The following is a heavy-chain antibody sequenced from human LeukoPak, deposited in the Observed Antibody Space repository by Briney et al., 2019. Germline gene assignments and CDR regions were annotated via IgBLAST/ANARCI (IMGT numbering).Heavy chain of an antibody. CDR3: ARDRTLDY. CDR1: GFTVSSYW. V-gene: IGHV3-74*01. J-gene: IGHJ4*02. Sequence: GGSLRLSCAASGFTVSSYWMYWVRQAPGKGLVWVSLINGDGSSTTYADSVEGRFTISSDNAKNTLYLQMNSLRAEDTAVYYCARDRTLDYWGRGTLVTVS. CDR2: INGDGSST.